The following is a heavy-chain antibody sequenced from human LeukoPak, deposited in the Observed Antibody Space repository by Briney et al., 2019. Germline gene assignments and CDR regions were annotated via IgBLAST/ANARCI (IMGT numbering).Heavy chain of an antibody. J-gene: IGHJ4*02. Sequence: NTSETLSLTCGVSGGSISSTNWWTWVRQPPGKGLEWIGEVHLDGRTNYNPSLESRLTMSVDFSENHISLKLTSVTAADTAVYYCAREGGFYRPLDYSGQGTLVTVSS. CDR1: GGSISSTNW. CDR3: AREGGFYRPLDY. CDR2: VHLDGRT. D-gene: IGHD3-3*01. V-gene: IGHV4-4*02.